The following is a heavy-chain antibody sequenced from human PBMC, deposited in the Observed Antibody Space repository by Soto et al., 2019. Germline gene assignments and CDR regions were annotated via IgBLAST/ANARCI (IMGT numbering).Heavy chain of an antibody. D-gene: IGHD2-21*01. V-gene: IGHV1-69*01. J-gene: IGHJ6*02. Sequence: QVQLVQSGAEVKKPGSSVKVSCKASGGTFSSYAISWVRRAPGQGLAGMGGIIPIFGTANYAQKFQGRVTITADESTSTAYMELSSLRSEDTAVYYCARGIHPYYYYYGMDVWGQGTTVTVSS. CDR3: ARGIHPYYYYYGMDV. CDR2: IIPIFGTA. CDR1: GGTFSSYA.